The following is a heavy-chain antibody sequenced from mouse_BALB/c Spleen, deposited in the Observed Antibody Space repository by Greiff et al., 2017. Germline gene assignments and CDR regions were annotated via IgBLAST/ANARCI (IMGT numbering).Heavy chain of an antibody. V-gene: IGHV5-4*02. CDR3: ARAEIYYGSTFAY. J-gene: IGHJ3*01. CDR2: ISDGGSYT. D-gene: IGHD1-1*01. CDR1: GFTFSDYY. Sequence: EVKLVESGGGLVKPGGSLKLSCAASGFTFSDYYMYWVRQTPEKRLEWVATISDGGSYTYAPDSVKGRVTISRDKAKNNLYLQMSSLKSEDTAMYYCARAEIYYGSTFAYWGQGTLVTVSA.